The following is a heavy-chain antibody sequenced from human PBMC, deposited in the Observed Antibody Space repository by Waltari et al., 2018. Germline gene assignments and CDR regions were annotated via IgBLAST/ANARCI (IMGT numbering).Heavy chain of an antibody. CDR3: ARDRGRGLYLDS. J-gene: IGHJ4*02. Sequence: QLQLQESGPGLVRPSGTLSLTCAVSGQSGSNNYWWSWVRQSPGKGLEWIGQVHGSGKTNYNPSFASRAMISLDTSTDQFSLRVTSATAADTAVYYCARDRGRGLYLDSWGQGTLATVSP. CDR2: VHGSGKT. V-gene: IGHV4-4*02. D-gene: IGHD2-15*01. CDR1: GQSGSNNYW.